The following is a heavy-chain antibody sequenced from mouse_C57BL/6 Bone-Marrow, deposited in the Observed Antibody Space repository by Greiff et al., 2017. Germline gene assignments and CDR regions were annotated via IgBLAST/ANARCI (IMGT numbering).Heavy chain of an antibody. D-gene: IGHD4-1*01. CDR2: INPNYGTT. Sequence: VQLKESGPELVKPGASVKISCKASGYSFTDYNMNWVKQSNGKSLEWIGVINPNYGTTSYNQKFKGKATLTVDQSSSTAYMQLNSLTSEDSAVYYCARWEAEAYYAMDYWGQGTSVTVSS. V-gene: IGHV1-39*01. J-gene: IGHJ4*01. CDR3: ARWEAEAYYAMDY. CDR1: GYSFTDYN.